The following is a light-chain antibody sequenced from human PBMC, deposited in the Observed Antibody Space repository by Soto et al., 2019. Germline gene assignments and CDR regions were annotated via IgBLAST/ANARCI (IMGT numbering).Light chain of an antibody. CDR2: AAS. CDR3: QQLDSYPHT. Sequence: IQLTQSPSFLSASVGDRVTITCRASQGISSYLAWYQQKPGKAPKLLIYAASTLQSGVPSRFSGSGSGTEFTLTISSLQPDDFATYYCQQLDSYPHTFGGGTKVDIK. J-gene: IGKJ4*01. V-gene: IGKV1-9*01. CDR1: QGISSY.